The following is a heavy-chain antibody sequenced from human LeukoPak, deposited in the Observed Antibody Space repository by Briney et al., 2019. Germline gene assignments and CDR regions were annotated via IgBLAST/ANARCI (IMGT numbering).Heavy chain of an antibody. CDR3: ARLIPGTTGLRKNYFDY. Sequence: SGTLSLNCPVSGGSLSRFYWNWIRPALGEGLEWIWYISASGNTNYNPSLKSRIIISVDMSKNQFSLKLSSVTAADTAVYYCARLIPGTTGLRKNYFDYWGQGTLVTVSS. CDR1: GGSLSRFY. D-gene: IGHD1-20*01. V-gene: IGHV4-4*09. CDR2: ISASGNT. J-gene: IGHJ4*02.